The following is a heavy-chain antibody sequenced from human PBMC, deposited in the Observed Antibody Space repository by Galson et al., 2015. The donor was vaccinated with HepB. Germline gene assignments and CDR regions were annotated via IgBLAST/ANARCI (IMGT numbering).Heavy chain of an antibody. CDR3: AALHTFSHSFDI. CDR1: GYNFANYW. Sequence: QSGAEVKKPGESLKISCKGSGYNFANYWIGWARQMPGKGLEWMLFIFPANSDIRYSPSFQGQVTVSADKSSGAAYLQWSSLKASDTAMYYCAALHTFSHSFDIWGQGTLVTVSS. J-gene: IGHJ3*02. V-gene: IGHV5-51*01. D-gene: IGHD4-11*01. CDR2: IFPANSDI.